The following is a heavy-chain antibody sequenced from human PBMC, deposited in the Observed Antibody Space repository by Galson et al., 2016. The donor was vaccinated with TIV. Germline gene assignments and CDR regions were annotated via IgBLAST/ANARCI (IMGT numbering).Heavy chain of an antibody. Sequence: SLRLSCAASGFTFRAYTMNWVRQAPGKGLEWVSSISLSGSHTYYTDSVKGRFTISRDNAQSSLFLQLNRLRAEDTAVYYCARAVSSGDYAFDAFDVWGQGTVVAVSS. D-gene: IGHD4-17*01. CDR3: ARAVSSGDYAFDAFDV. J-gene: IGHJ3*01. V-gene: IGHV3-21*06. CDR2: ISLSGSHT. CDR1: GFTFRAYT.